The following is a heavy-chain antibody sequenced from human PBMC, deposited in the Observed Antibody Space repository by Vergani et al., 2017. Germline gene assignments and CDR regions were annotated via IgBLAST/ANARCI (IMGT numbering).Heavy chain of an antibody. CDR2: FDPEDGET. CDR1: GYTLTELY. V-gene: IGHV1-24*01. J-gene: IGHJ3*02. D-gene: IGHD6-19*01. CDR3: ATVHLGRGFGSGWYGGAFDI. Sequence: QVQLVQSGAEVKKPGASVKVSCKVSGYTLTELYMHWVRQAPGKGLEWMGGFDPEDGETIYAQKFQGRVTMTEDTYTDTSYMDLSSLRSEDTAVYYCATVHLGRGFGSGWYGGAFDIWGQGTMVTVSS.